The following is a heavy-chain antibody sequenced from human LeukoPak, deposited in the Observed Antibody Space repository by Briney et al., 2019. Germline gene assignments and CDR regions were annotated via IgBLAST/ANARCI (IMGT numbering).Heavy chain of an antibody. J-gene: IGHJ4*02. V-gene: IGHV4-34*01. CDR3: ARGPLYFDY. CDR1: GGSFSGYY. Sequence: SETLSLTCAVYGGSFSGYYWSWIRQPPGKGLEWIGEINHSGGTNYNPSLKSRVTISVDTSKNQFSLKLSSVTAADTAVYYCARGPLYFDYWGQGTLVTVSS. CDR2: INHSGGT.